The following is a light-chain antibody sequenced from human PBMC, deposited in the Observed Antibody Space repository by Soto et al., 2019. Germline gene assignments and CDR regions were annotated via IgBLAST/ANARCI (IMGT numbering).Light chain of an antibody. Sequence: QSALTQPASVSGSPGQSITISCTGSSSDVGSYNLVSWHQQYPGKAPKLMIYEGSKRPSGVSNRFSGSKSGNTASLTISWLQAEDEADYYCCSYAGRSTVVCGGGTTLTVL. CDR1: SSDVGSYNL. CDR2: EGS. CDR3: CSYAGRSTVV. J-gene: IGLJ3*02. V-gene: IGLV2-23*01.